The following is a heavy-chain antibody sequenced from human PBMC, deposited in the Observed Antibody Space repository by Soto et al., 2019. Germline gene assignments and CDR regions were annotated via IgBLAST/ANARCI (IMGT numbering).Heavy chain of an antibody. CDR1: GGTFSSYA. Sequence: QVQLVQSGAEVKKPGSSVKVSCKASGGTFSSYAISWVRQAPGQGLEWMGGIIPIFGTANYAQKFQGRVTITADESTSTAYMELSSLRSEDTAVYYCARDFSVDPSAAGPSFDYWGQGTLVTVSS. V-gene: IGHV1-69*01. CDR2: IIPIFGTA. D-gene: IGHD6-13*01. J-gene: IGHJ4*02. CDR3: ARDFSVDPSAAGPSFDY.